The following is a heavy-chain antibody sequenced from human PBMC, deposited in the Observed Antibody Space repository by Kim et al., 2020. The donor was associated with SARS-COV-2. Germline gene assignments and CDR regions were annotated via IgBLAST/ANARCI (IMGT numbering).Heavy chain of an antibody. Sequence: SETLSLTCAVYGGSFSGYYWSWIRQPPGKGLEWIGEINHSGSTNYNPSLKSRVTISVDTSKNQFSLKLSSVTAADTAVYYCARGRVAGGVLWAIRRPFQ. CDR3: ARGRVAGGVLWAIRRPFQ. V-gene: IGHV4-34*01. CDR2: INHSGST. CDR1: GGSFSGYY. J-gene: IGHJ1*01. D-gene: IGHD3-16*01.